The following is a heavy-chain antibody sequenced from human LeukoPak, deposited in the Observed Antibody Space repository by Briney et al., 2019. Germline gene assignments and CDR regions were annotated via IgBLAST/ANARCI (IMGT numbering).Heavy chain of an antibody. CDR3: ARAPPTILDAFDI. Sequence: SETLSLTCTVSGYSISSGYYWGWIRQPPGKGLEWIGSIYHSGSTYYNPSLKSRVTISVDTSKNQFSLKLSSVTAADTAVYYCARAPPTILDAFDIWGQGTMVTVSS. V-gene: IGHV4-38-2*02. J-gene: IGHJ3*02. CDR1: GYSISSGYY. CDR2: IYHSGST. D-gene: IGHD3-3*01.